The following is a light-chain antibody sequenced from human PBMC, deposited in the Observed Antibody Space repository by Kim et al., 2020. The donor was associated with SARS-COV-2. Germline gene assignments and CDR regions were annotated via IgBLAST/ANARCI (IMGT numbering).Light chain of an antibody. CDR1: SSNIGAGYD. Sequence: PGQRVTLSCTGSSSNIGAGYDVHWYQQLPGTAPKLLIYGNSNRPSGVPDRFSGSKSGTSASLAITGLQTEDEADYYCQSYDSSRYVFGTGTKVTVL. J-gene: IGLJ1*01. V-gene: IGLV1-40*01. CDR3: QSYDSSRYV. CDR2: GNS.